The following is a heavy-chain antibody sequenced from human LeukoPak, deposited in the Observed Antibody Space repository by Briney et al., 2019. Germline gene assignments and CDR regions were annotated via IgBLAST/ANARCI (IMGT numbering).Heavy chain of an antibody. CDR2: IKQDGSEK. D-gene: IGHD3-22*01. V-gene: IGHV3-7*01. Sequence: GGSLRLSCAASGFTFSSYWMSWVRQAPGKGLEWVANIKQDGSEKYYVDSVKGRFTISRGNAKNSLYLQMNSLRAEDAAVYYCASIVVNLGGYYFDYWGQGTLVTVSS. J-gene: IGHJ4*02. CDR3: ASIVVNLGGYYFDY. CDR1: GFTFSSYW.